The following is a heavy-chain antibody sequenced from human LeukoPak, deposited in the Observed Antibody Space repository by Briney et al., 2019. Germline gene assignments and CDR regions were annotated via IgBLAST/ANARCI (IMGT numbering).Heavy chain of an antibody. D-gene: IGHD3-16*01. CDR2: ISDYP. CDR3: TKDSQGSYDGFWYGTYGMDV. Sequence: GGSLRLPCVASGFSFNTFALTWVRQAPGKGLEWVSTISDYPHYADSVRGRFTISRDNSRKTVFLQMNSLTPEDAATYYCTKDSQGSYDGFWYGTYGMDVWGQGTTVTVS. J-gene: IGHJ6*02. V-gene: IGHV3-23*05. CDR1: GFSFNTFA.